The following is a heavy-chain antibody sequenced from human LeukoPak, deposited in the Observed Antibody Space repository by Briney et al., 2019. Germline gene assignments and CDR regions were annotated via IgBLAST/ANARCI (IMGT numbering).Heavy chain of an antibody. CDR3: AKDPSGRWSGSYVDY. V-gene: IGHV3-33*06. Sequence: PGRSLRLSCAASGFTFSSYGMHWVRQAPGKGLEWVAVIWYDGSNKYYADSLKGRFTISRDNSKNTLYLQMNSLRAEDTAVYYCAKDPSGRWSGSYVDYWGQGTLVTVSS. CDR1: GFTFSSYG. J-gene: IGHJ4*02. D-gene: IGHD1-26*01. CDR2: IWYDGSNK.